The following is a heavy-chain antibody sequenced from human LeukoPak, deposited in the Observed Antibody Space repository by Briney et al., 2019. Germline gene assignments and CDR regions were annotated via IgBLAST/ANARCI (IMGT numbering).Heavy chain of an antibody. Sequence: PSETLSLTCTVSGGSISSYYWSWIRQPPGKGLEWIGYIYYSGSTNYNPSLKSRVTISVDTSKNQFSLKLSSVTAADTAVYYCARAIVYDYVWGSPNWFDPWGQGTLVTVSS. D-gene: IGHD3-16*01. J-gene: IGHJ5*02. V-gene: IGHV4-59*01. CDR1: GGSISSYY. CDR3: ARAIVYDYVWGSPNWFDP. CDR2: IYYSGST.